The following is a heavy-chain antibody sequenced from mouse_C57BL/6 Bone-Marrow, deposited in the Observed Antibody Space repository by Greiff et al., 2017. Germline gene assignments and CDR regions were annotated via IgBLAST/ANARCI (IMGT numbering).Heavy chain of an antibody. J-gene: IGHJ2*01. Sequence: EVQLVESGGGLVQPGGSMKLSCAASGFTFSDAWMDWVRQSPEKGLEWVAEIRNKANNHATYYAESVKGRFTISRDDSKSSVYLQMNSLRAEDTGIYYCTRITTVVARYFDYWGQGTTLTVSS. CDR2: IRNKANNHAT. CDR3: TRITTVVARYFDY. V-gene: IGHV6-6*01. CDR1: GFTFSDAW. D-gene: IGHD1-1*01.